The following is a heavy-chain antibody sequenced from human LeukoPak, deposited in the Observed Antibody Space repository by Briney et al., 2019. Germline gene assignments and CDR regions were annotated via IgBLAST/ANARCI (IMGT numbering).Heavy chain of an antibody. J-gene: IGHJ4*02. Sequence: GGSLRLSCAASGFTFSSYWMHWVRQAPGKGRVWVSRINSDGSSTSYADSVKGRFTISRDNARNTMYLQMNGLRAEDTAVYDGARARIAATGGSKYYIDGWGQGTLVTVSS. V-gene: IGHV3-74*01. CDR2: INSDGSST. CDR1: GFTFSSYW. D-gene: IGHD6-13*01. CDR3: ARARIAATGGSKYYIDG.